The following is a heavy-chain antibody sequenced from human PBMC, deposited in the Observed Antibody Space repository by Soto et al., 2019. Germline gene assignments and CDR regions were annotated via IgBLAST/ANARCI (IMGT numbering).Heavy chain of an antibody. J-gene: IGHJ1*01. V-gene: IGHV1-18*01. D-gene: IGHD2-15*01. CDR3: ARELGYCSGGSCYSFPEYFQH. CDR1: GYTFTSYG. Sequence: GASVKVSCKASGYTFTSYGISWVRQAPGQGLEWMGWISAYNGNTNYAQKLQGRVTMTTDTSTSTAYMELRSLRSDDTAVYYCARELGYCSGGSCYSFPEYFQHWGQGTLVTVSS. CDR2: ISAYNGNT.